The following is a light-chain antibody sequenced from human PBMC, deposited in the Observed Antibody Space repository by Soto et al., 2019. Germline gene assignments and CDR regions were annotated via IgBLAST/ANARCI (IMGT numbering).Light chain of an antibody. Sequence: DIQMTQSPSSLSASVGDRITITCQASQDINKYLNWYQQKLGKATKFLIYDASNLQRGVPSRFSGSGSGTHFSLSISSLQPEDIATYYCQQSENGPLTFGGGTKVEIK. V-gene: IGKV1-33*01. CDR1: QDINKY. CDR2: DAS. J-gene: IGKJ4*01. CDR3: QQSENGPLT.